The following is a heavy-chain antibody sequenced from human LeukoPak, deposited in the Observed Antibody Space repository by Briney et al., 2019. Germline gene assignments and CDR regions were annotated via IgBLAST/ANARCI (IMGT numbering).Heavy chain of an antibody. CDR3: SRGSGISYGGINY. CDR2: IHPKSGDT. V-gene: IGHV1-2*02. D-gene: IGHD5-18*01. CDR1: GYTFTGYY. Sequence: ASVKVSCKASGYTFTGYYLRWVRQAPGQGLEWMGWIHPKSGDTKYAQKFLGRVTLTRDTSTTIVYIELKWLTSDDTAVYYCSRGSGISYGGINYWGQGTLVTVSS. J-gene: IGHJ4*02.